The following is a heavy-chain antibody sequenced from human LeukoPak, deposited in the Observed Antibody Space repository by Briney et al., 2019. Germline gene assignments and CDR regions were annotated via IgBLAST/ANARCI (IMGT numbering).Heavy chain of an antibody. CDR3: ARGFSGSSGGYYYYYYYMDV. J-gene: IGHJ6*03. V-gene: IGHV4-34*01. CDR1: GGSFSGYY. Sequence: SETVSLTCAVYGGSFSGYYWSWIRQPPGKWLEWIGEINHSGSTNYNPSLKSRVTISVDTSKNQFSLKLSSVTAADTAVYYCARGFSGSSGGYYYYYYYMDVWGKGTTVTVSS. D-gene: IGHD6-19*01. CDR2: INHSGST.